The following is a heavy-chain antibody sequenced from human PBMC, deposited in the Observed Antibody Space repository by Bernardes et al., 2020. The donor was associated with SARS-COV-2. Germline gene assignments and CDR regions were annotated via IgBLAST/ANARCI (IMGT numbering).Heavy chain of an antibody. CDR1: GFIFNRFT. J-gene: IGHJ4*02. CDR2: IDRNSRVT. V-gene: IGHV3-43*01. D-gene: IGHD2-21*01. Sequence: GGSLRLSCAASGFIFNRFTMHWVRRIPGKGLEWVSLIDRNSRVTYYSDSVKGRFTISRDNSESSLYLQMNSLRPEDTALYYCAKELDCGGGHCYFFDYWGRGTLVTVSS. CDR3: AKELDCGGGHCYFFDY.